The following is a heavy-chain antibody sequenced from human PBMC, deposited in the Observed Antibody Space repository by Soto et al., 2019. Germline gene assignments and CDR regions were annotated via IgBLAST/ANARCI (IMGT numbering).Heavy chain of an antibody. Sequence: SETLSLTCVVSGASLSSYYWSWIRQPPGKGLEWIGYIYYSGSTNYNPSLKSRVTISVDTSKNQFSLKLSSVTAADTAVYYCARRYGGNFDYWGQGTLVTVSS. J-gene: IGHJ4*02. D-gene: IGHD1-26*01. CDR1: GASLSSYY. CDR3: ARRYGGNFDY. CDR2: IYYSGST. V-gene: IGHV4-59*01.